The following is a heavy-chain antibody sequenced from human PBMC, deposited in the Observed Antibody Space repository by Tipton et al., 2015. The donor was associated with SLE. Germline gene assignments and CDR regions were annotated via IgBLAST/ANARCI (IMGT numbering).Heavy chain of an antibody. Sequence: SLRLSCAASGFTFSNYAMNWVRQAPGKGLEWVSTISGSGGSTYYADSVKGRFTISRDNAKNSLYLQMNSLRAEDTAVYYCARAGGGYSGYDEWGQGTLVTVSS. J-gene: IGHJ4*02. CDR2: ISGSGGST. CDR3: ARAGGGYSGYDE. V-gene: IGHV3-23*01. CDR1: GFTFSNYA. D-gene: IGHD5-12*01.